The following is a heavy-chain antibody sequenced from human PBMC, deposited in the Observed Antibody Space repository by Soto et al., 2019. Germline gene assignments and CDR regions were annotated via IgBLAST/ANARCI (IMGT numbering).Heavy chain of an antibody. Sequence: SETLSLTCAVSGGSISSSNWWSWVRQPPGKGLEWIGEIYHSGSTNYNPSLKSRVTISVDKSKNQFSLKLSSVTAADTAVYYCARDREYCSSTSCYRYYSMDAWGQGTTVTVSS. CDR1: GGSISSSNW. V-gene: IGHV4-4*02. CDR3: ARDREYCSSTSCYRYYSMDA. CDR2: IYHSGST. J-gene: IGHJ6*02. D-gene: IGHD2-2*01.